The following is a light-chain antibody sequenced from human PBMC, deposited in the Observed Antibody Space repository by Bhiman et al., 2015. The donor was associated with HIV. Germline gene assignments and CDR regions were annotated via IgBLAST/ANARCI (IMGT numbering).Light chain of an antibody. CDR2: GST. CDR3: SSYTSSSTYV. Sequence: QSVLTQPPSVSGAPGQRVTISCTGDSSNIGAGYDVHWYQQVPGTAPKVLIYGSTHRPPGVPDRFSGSKSGTSASLAISGLQAEDEADYYCSSYTSSSTYVFGTGTKVTVL. CDR1: SSNIGAGYD. V-gene: IGLV1-40*01. J-gene: IGLJ1*01.